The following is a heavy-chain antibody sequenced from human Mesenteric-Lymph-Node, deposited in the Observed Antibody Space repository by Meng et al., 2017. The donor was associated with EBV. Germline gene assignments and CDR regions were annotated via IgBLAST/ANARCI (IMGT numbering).Heavy chain of an antibody. CDR1: GYTFINYD. CDR2: MNPNSGNT. D-gene: IGHD3-16*01. Sequence: VRLFKSGSRLRRPGASVKVSCKVSGYTFINYDINGVRQAPGRGLEWMGWMNPNSGNTAYAQKFQGRVSMTRSTSITTAYMELTGLRSDDTALYYCAKSRGELDRHSNYYFDYWGQGTLVTVSS. V-gene: IGHV1-8*01. CDR3: AKSRGELDRHSNYYFDY. J-gene: IGHJ4*02.